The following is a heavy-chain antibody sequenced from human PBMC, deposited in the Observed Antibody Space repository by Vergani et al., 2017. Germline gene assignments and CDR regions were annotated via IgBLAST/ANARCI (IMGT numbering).Heavy chain of an antibody. Sequence: EVQLVESGGGLVKPGGSLRLSCAASGFTFSSYSMNWVRQAPGKGLEWVSSISSSSSYIYYADSVKGRFTISRDNAKNSLYLQMNSLRAEDTAVYYCARDPYYDILTGYPSAFDYWGHGTLVTVSS. D-gene: IGHD3-9*01. V-gene: IGHV3-21*01. CDR2: ISSSSSYI. CDR1: GFTFSSYS. CDR3: ARDPYYDILTGYPSAFDY. J-gene: IGHJ4*01.